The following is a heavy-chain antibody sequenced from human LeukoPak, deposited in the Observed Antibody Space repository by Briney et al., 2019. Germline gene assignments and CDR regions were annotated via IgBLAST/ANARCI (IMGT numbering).Heavy chain of an antibody. CDR3: ARGARYDFWSGYYVPHYYFDY. V-gene: IGHV4-39*07. Sequence: SETLSLTCTVSGGSISSSSYYWSWIRQPPGKGLEWIGEINHSGSTNYNPSLKSRVTISVDTSKNQFSLKLSSVTAADTAVYHCARGARYDFWSGYYVPHYYFDYWGQGTLVTVSS. CDR2: INHSGST. D-gene: IGHD3-3*01. CDR1: GGSISSSSYY. J-gene: IGHJ4*02.